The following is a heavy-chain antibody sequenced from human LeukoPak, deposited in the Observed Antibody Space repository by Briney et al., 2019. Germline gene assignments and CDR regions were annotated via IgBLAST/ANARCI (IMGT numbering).Heavy chain of an antibody. Sequence: SQTLSLTCAISRDSVSSNSAAWNWIRQSPSRGLEWLVRTYYRSKWYNDYAVSVKSRITINPDTSKNQFSLQLNSVTPEDTAVYYCTRSPSRVRGVDYYGMDVWGQGTTVTVSS. D-gene: IGHD3-10*01. CDR1: RDSVSSNSAA. CDR3: TRSPSRVRGVDYYGMDV. J-gene: IGHJ6*02. V-gene: IGHV6-1*01. CDR2: TYYRSKWYN.